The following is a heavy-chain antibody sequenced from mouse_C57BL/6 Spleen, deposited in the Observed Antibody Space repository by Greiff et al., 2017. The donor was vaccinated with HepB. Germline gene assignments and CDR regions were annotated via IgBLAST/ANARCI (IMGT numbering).Heavy chain of an antibody. CDR3: ARDSSGPPFED. Sequence: QVQLQQSGPELVKPGASVKISCKASGYAFSSSWINWVKQRPGKGLEWIGRIYPGDGDTNYNGKFKGKATLTADKSSSTAYMQLSSLTSEDSAVYFCARDSSGPPFEDWGQGTTLTVSS. J-gene: IGHJ2*01. V-gene: IGHV1-82*01. CDR2: IYPGDGDT. CDR1: GYAFSSSW. D-gene: IGHD3-2*02.